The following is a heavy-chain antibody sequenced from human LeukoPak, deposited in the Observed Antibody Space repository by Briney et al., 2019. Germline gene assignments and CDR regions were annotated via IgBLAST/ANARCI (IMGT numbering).Heavy chain of an antibody. D-gene: IGHD6-13*01. CDR1: GGSISSYY. CDR3: ARTIAAAGTFYYYYGMDV. Sequence: SETLSLTCTVSGGSISSYYWNWIRQPPGKGLEWIGYIYYSGSTNYNPSLKSRVTISVDTSKNQFSLKLSSVTAADTAVYYCARTIAAAGTFYYYYGMDVWGQGTTVTVSS. CDR2: IYYSGST. J-gene: IGHJ6*02. V-gene: IGHV4-59*01.